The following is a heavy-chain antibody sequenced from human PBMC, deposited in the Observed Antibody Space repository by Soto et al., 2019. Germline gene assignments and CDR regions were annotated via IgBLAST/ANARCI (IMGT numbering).Heavy chain of an antibody. J-gene: IGHJ4*02. V-gene: IGHV3-23*01. CDR3: ANSYYYDSSGYYPFEY. D-gene: IGHD3-22*01. CDR2: IAGSGGNT. CDR1: GFTFNIFP. Sequence: PGGSLRLSCAASGFTFNIFPMTWVRQAPGKGLEWVSGIAGSGGNTYHADSVKGRFTISRDNSKNTVYLQMDSLRVEDTAVYYCANSYYYDSSGYYPFEYWGQGALVT.